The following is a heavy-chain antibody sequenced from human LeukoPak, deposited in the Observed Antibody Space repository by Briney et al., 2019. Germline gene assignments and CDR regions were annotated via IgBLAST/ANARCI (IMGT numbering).Heavy chain of an antibody. V-gene: IGHV4-4*07. CDR2: IYTSGST. J-gene: IGHJ4*02. CDR1: GGSISNYY. Sequence: ASETLSLTCTVSGGSISNYYWSWIRQPPGKGLEWIGRIYTSGSTNYNPSLKSRVTMSVDTSKNQFSLKLSSVTAADTAVYYCARDVVAAAGTWDYWGQGTLVTVSS. CDR3: ARDVVAAAGTWDY. D-gene: IGHD6-13*01.